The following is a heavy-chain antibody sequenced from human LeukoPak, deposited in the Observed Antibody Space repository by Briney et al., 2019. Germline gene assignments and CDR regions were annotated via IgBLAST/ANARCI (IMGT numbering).Heavy chain of an antibody. V-gene: IGHV4-39*07. J-gene: IGHJ6*03. CDR1: GGSISSSSYY. CDR2: INHSGST. CDR3: ARPAKRRPNPYYMDV. Sequence: SETLSLTCTVSGGSISSSSYYWGWIRQPPGKGLEWIGEINHSGSTNYNPSLKSRVTISVDTSKNQFSLKLSSVTAADTAVYYCARPAKRRPNPYYMDVWGKGTTVTISS.